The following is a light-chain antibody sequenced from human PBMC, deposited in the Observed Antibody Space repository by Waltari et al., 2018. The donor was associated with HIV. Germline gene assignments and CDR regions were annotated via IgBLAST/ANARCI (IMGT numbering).Light chain of an antibody. CDR3: QQRSNWPLT. V-gene: IGKV3-11*01. Sequence: EIVLTQSPATLSLSPGERATLSCRASQSVSSYLAWYQQKPGQAPRLLIYDASNRATVIPSRFSCSGSGTDFTLTIINLETEDFAVYYCQQRSNWPLTFGGGTKVEIK. CDR2: DAS. J-gene: IGKJ4*01. CDR1: QSVSSY.